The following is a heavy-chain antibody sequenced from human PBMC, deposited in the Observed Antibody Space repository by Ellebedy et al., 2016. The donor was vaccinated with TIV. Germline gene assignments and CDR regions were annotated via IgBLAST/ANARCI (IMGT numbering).Heavy chain of an antibody. V-gene: IGHV1-69*04. D-gene: IGHD2-15*01. J-gene: IGHJ6*02. CDR2: IIPILGIA. CDR1: GGTFSSYA. CDR3: ARLGGPESLYYYGMDV. Sequence: AASVKVSCKASGGTFSSYAISWVRQAPGQGLEWMGRIIPILGIANYAQKFQGRVTITADKSTSTAYMELSSLRSEDTAVYYCARLGGPESLYYYGMDVWGQGTTVTVSS.